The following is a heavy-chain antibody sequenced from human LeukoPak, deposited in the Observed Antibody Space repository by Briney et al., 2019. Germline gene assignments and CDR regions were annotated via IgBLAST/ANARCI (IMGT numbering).Heavy chain of an antibody. D-gene: IGHD6-13*01. CDR3: AHPSAAGTNAEYFQH. V-gene: IGHV3-23*01. CDR1: GFTFSSYA. Sequence: GGSLRLSCAASGFTFSSYAMSWVRQAPGKGLEWVSAISGSGGSTYYTDSVKGRSTISRDNSKNTLYLQMNSLRAEDTAVYYCAHPSAAGTNAEYFQHWGQGTLVTVYS. CDR2: ISGSGGST. J-gene: IGHJ1*01.